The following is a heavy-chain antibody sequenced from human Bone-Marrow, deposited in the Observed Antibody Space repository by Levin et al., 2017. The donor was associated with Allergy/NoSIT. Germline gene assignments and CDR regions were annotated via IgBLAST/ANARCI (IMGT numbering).Heavy chain of an antibody. CDR1: GYTLSDYY. V-gene: IGHV1-2*02. CDR2: INPNSGATYCERPDGGAT. D-gene: IGHD3-16*01. CDR3: ARQDWGAWFGMDV. Sequence: WASVKVSCKASGYTLSDYYIHWMRQAPGQGLEWMGWINPNSGATYCERPDGGATYCAQKFQGRFTMTRDTSINVAYMELNSLRSDDTAVYYCARQDWGAWFGMDVWGQGTTVTVSS. J-gene: IGHJ6*02.